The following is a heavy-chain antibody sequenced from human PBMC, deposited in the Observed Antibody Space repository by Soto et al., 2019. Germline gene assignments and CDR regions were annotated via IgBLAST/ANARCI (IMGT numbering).Heavy chain of an antibody. CDR2: ISHSGST. CDR1: GGSISSGGYS. J-gene: IGHJ4*02. Sequence: SETLSLTCAASGGSISSGGYSWSWIRQPPGKGLECIGYISHSGSTYYNPSLKSRVTISVDRSKNQFSLKLSSVTAADTAVYYCARGAAMVDYWGQGTRVTVSS. D-gene: IGHD5-18*01. CDR3: ARGAAMVDY. V-gene: IGHV4-30-2*01.